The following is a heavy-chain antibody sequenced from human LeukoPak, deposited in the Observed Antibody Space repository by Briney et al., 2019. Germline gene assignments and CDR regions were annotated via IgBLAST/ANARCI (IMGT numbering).Heavy chain of an antibody. CDR2: ISGSGGST. CDR1: GFTFSDYY. D-gene: IGHD3-9*01. V-gene: IGHV3-23*01. CDR3: AKALYYDILTGYYLFDY. J-gene: IGHJ4*02. Sequence: GGSLRLSCAASGFTFSDYYMSWVRQAPGKGLEWVSAISGSGGSTYYADSVKGRFTISRDNSKNTLYLQMNSLRAEDTSVCYCAKALYYDILTGYYLFDYWGQGTLVTVSS.